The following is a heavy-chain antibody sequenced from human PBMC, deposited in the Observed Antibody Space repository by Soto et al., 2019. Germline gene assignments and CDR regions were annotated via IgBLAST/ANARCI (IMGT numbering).Heavy chain of an antibody. D-gene: IGHD6-13*01. CDR3: ARGIAAATTTFSWYFDL. Sequence: ASETLSLTCAVPGGSSSSHHWSWIRQPPGEGLEWIGYIKNNGGTNYNPSLKSRVTISVDTSKNQFSLKLRSVTAADTAVYYCARGIAAATTTFSWYFDLWGRGTLVTVSS. V-gene: IGHV4-59*11. CDR2: IKNNGGT. CDR1: GGSSSSHH. J-gene: IGHJ2*01.